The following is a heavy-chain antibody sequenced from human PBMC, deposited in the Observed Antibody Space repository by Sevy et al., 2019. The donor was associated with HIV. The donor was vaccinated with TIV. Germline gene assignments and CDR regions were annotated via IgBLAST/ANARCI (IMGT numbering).Heavy chain of an antibody. CDR2: IKSKTDGGTT. D-gene: IGHD3-16*01. CDR3: TTSYSYGPFDY. CDR1: GFTFSNAW. Sequence: GGSLRLSCAASGFTFSNAWMRWVRQAPGKGLEWVGRIKSKTDGGTTEYAALVKGRFTISRDDSKNTLYLQMNSLKTEDTAVYYCTTSYSYGPFDYWGQGTLVTVSS. V-gene: IGHV3-15*01. J-gene: IGHJ4*02.